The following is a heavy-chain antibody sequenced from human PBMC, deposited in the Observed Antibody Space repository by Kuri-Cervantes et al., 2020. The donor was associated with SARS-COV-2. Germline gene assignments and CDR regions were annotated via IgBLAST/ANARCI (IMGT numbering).Heavy chain of an antibody. CDR1: GYRFTDYY. Sequence: SVKVSCKASGYRFTDYYIHWVRQAPGQGLEWMGGIIPIFGTANYAQKFQGRVTITADESTSTAYMELSSLRSEDTAVYYCASWNYYGSGEGNYFDCWGQGTLVTVSS. CDR2: IIPIFGTA. V-gene: IGHV1-69*13. CDR3: ASWNYYGSGEGNYFDC. D-gene: IGHD3-10*01. J-gene: IGHJ4*02.